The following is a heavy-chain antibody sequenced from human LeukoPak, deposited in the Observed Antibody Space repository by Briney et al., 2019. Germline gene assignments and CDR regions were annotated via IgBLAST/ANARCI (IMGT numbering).Heavy chain of an antibody. Sequence: PSETLSLTCAVYGGSFSGYYWSWIRQPPGKGLEWIGEINHSGSTNYNPSLKSRVTISVDTSKNQFSLKLSSVTAADTAVYYCARGGENVVVTAGGIDYWGQGTLVTVSS. CDR1: GGSFSGYY. J-gene: IGHJ4*02. V-gene: IGHV4-34*01. D-gene: IGHD2-21*02. CDR2: INHSGST. CDR3: ARGGENVVVTAGGIDY.